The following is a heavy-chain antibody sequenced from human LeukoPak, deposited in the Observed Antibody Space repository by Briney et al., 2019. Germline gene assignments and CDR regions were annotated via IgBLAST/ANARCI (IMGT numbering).Heavy chain of an antibody. J-gene: IGHJ4*02. CDR1: GFTFSSYA. CDR3: ARAGLGAAADV. D-gene: IGHD6-13*01. CDR2: ISYDGSNK. Sequence: GGSLRLSCAASGFTFSSYAMHWVRQAPGKGLEWVAVISYDGSNKYYADSVKGRFTISRDNSKNTHYLEMNSLRSEDTAVYYCARAGLGAAADVWGQGTLVTVSS. V-gene: IGHV3-30*04.